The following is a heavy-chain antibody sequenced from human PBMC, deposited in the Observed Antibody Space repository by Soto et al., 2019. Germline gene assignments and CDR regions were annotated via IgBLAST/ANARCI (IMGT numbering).Heavy chain of an antibody. V-gene: IGHV3-66*01. CDR3: ARDRTISDYRSSGALGL. CDR1: GFAVSSHY. CDR2: IYSGGTT. Sequence: EAQLVESGGGLVQPGGSLRLSCAASGFAVSSHYFYWVRLAPGKGLEWVSVIYSGGTTYYAASVGGRFTISRDTSKNTVYLQMNSLRAEDTAMYFCARDRTISDYRSSGALGLWGQGTLVTVSS. J-gene: IGHJ4*02. D-gene: IGHD3-10*01.